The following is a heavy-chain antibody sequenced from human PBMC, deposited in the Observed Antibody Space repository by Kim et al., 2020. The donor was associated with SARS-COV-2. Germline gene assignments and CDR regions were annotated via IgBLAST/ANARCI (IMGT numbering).Heavy chain of an antibody. CDR3: AKGLWAGTYPDWYFDL. V-gene: IGHV3-23*01. D-gene: IGHD1-26*01. J-gene: IGHJ2*01. Sequence: GGSLRLSCAASGFTFSSYAVTWVRQAPGEGLEWVSALSRSGGTTYYADSVKGRFIISRDNSKNTLFLQMNSLRADDTAVYFCAKGLWAGTYPDWYFDLWG. CDR2: LSRSGGTT. CDR1: GFTFSSYA.